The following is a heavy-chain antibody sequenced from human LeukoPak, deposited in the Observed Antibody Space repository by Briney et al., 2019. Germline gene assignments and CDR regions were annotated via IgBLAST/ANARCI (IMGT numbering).Heavy chain of an antibody. J-gene: IGHJ4*02. V-gene: IGHV6-1*01. D-gene: IGHD5-18*01. Sequence: SQTLSLTFAISGDSVSSNSAAWNWIRQSPSRGLEWLGSTYYRSEWHNDYAVSVKSRIIISPDTSKNQFSLQLKSVTPEDTAVYYCARDLAGFGGYSYGMVDYWGQGTLVTVSS. CDR3: ARDLAGFGGYSYGMVDY. CDR1: GDSVSSNSAA. CDR2: TYYRSEWHN.